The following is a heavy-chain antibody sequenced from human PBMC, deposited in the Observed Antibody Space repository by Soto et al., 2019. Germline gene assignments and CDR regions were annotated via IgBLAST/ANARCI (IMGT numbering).Heavy chain of an antibody. D-gene: IGHD3-3*01. J-gene: IGHJ6*02. CDR1: GYTFTSYG. V-gene: IGHV1-18*04. CDR2: ISGYNGNT. CDR3: ARRTSTTVFGVAQSGMDV. Sequence: QVRLVQSGAEVKKAGASVKVYCKASGYTFTSYGLSWVRQAPGQGLEWMGWISGYNGNTNYSQKLQGKVTMTTDTTKSTAYMELRSLRSDDTAVDYCARRTSTTVFGVAQSGMDVWGQGTTVTVSS.